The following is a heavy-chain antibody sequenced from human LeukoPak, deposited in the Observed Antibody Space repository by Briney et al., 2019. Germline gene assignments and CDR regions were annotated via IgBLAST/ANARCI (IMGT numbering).Heavy chain of an antibody. D-gene: IGHD5-12*01. Sequence: GGSLRLSCAASGFTFSSYAMSWVRQAPGKGLEWVSSISGSTGSTYYADSVKGRLTISRDNSRNTMYLQMNNLRAEDTAVYYCAKDRDSGYDYDAFDIWGQGTMVTVSS. CDR1: GFTFSSYA. V-gene: IGHV3-23*01. J-gene: IGHJ3*02. CDR2: ISGSTGST. CDR3: AKDRDSGYDYDAFDI.